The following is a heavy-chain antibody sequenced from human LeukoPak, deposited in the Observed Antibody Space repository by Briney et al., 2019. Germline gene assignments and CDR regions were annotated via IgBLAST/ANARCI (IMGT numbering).Heavy chain of an antibody. CDR1: GDTFSANA. CDR3: ARASFRLVRGVITHDAFDI. D-gene: IGHD3-10*01. Sequence: ASVKVSCKASGDTFSANAISWVRQAPGQGLEWMGGLIPLFGTAHYAQKFPGRVTITADKSTSTAYMELSSLRSEDTAVYYCARASFRLVRGVITHDAFDIWGQGTMVTVSS. V-gene: IGHV1-69*06. CDR2: LIPLFGTA. J-gene: IGHJ3*02.